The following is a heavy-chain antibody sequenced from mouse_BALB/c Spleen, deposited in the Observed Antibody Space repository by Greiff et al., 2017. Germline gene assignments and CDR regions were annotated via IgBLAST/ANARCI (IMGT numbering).Heavy chain of an antibody. D-gene: IGHD2-3*01. Sequence: VQLQESGAELMKPGASVKISCKATGYTFSSYWIEWVKQRPGHGLEWIGEILPGSGSTNYNEKFKGKATFTADTSSNTAYMQLSSLTSEDSAVYYCARLGYDPAMDYWGQGTSVTVSS. J-gene: IGHJ4*01. V-gene: IGHV1-9*01. CDR1: GYTFSSYW. CDR2: ILPGSGST. CDR3: ARLGYDPAMDY.